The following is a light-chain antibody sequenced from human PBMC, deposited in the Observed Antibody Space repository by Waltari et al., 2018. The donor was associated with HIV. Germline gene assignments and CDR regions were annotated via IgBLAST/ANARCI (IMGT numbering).Light chain of an antibody. V-gene: IGKV3-15*01. CDR3: QQYSTWPLT. CDR1: RSVGSS. Sequence: EVVMTQSPATLLESPGKTANLSCRASRSVGSSLAWYHQKPGRSPRLLIYGASSRASDAPPTFSGSGAGTDFSLSISSRRSDDVGIYYCQQYSTWPLTFGRGTTVEIK. J-gene: IGKJ1*01. CDR2: GAS.